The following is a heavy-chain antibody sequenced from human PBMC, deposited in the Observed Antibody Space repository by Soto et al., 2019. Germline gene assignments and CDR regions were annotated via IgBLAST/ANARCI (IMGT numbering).Heavy chain of an antibody. CDR2: ISYDGSKE. V-gene: IGHV3-30*18. CDR3: AKDTTDDYGSGGHFNC. CDR1: GFTFSDYG. J-gene: IGHJ4*02. Sequence: LRLSCGGSGFTFSDYGMHWVRQAPGKGLDWLAVISYDGSKEYYADSVRGRFTISRDNSNNTLFLQMNSLRPEDTSVYYCAKDTTDDYGSGGHFNCWGQGISVTVFS. D-gene: IGHD3-10*01.